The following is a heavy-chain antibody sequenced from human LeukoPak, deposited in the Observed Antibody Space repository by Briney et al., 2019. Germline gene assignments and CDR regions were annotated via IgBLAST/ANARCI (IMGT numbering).Heavy chain of an antibody. CDR1: GGSISSYY. D-gene: IGHD3-22*01. CDR2: IHYSGST. Sequence: SETLSLTCTVSGGSISSYYWSWLRQPPGKGLEWLGYIHYSGSTNYNPSLKSRVTMSVDTSKNQFSLKLSSVTAADTAVYYCAREHYDSSGSLFLDYWGQGTLVTVSS. V-gene: IGHV4-59*01. J-gene: IGHJ4*02. CDR3: AREHYDSSGSLFLDY.